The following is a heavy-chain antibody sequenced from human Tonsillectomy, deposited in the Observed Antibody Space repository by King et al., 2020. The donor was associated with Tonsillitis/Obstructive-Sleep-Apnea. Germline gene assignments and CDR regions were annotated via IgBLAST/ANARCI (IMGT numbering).Heavy chain of an antibody. V-gene: IGHV3-66*01. J-gene: IGHJ4*02. CDR3: ATSPISPSRPFDY. CDR1: GFSVSTNY. D-gene: IGHD2-2*01. Sequence: VHLVESGGGLVQPGGSLRLSCASSGFSVSTNYMSWVRQAPGKGLEWGSTIYSDGGGGDTFYADSVTDRFTISRDSSRNTLYLEMTGLRPEDTAVFYCATSPISPSRPFDYWGQGTLVTVSS. CDR2: IYSDGGGGDT.